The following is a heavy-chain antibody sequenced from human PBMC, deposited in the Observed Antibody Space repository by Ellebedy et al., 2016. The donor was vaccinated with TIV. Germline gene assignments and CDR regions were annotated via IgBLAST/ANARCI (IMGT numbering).Heavy chain of an antibody. V-gene: IGHV3-30-3*01. D-gene: IGHD3-16*01. Sequence: GESLKISCAASGFTFISHAMHWVRQAPGKGLEWVALISFDGSNKIYADSVKGRFTISRDNSKTTLYMLMNGLRPEDTAVYYCAREAVWGQWYYDLWGRGTLVTVSS. CDR1: GFTFISHA. CDR3: AREAVWGQWYYDL. CDR2: ISFDGSNK. J-gene: IGHJ2*01.